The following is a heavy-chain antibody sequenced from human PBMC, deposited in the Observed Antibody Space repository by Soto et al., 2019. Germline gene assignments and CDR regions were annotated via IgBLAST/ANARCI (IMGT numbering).Heavy chain of an antibody. CDR1: GFSLSTVGVG. J-gene: IGHJ4*02. CDR2: TYWDDDN. Sequence: QITLQESGPTLVKPTQTLTLTCTFSGFSLSTVGVGVCWIRQPPGKALEWLALTYWDDDNRYRPSLRHRLTITKDIYSNQVVLTLADVDPVDTATYYGVHLLFMEPGDYWGQGIQVTVSS. D-gene: IGHD3-3*01. V-gene: IGHV2-5*02. CDR3: VHLLFMEPGDY.